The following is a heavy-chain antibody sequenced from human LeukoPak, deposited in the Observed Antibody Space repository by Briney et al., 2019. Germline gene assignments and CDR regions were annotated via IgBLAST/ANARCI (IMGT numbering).Heavy chain of an antibody. D-gene: IGHD1-14*01. CDR2: INHSGST. Sequence: SETLSLTCAVYGGSFSGYYWSWIRQPPGKGLEWIGEINHSGSTNYNPSLKSRVTISVDTSKNQFSLRLTSVTASDTAVYYCARPVRCCATTCTGPFDYWGQGTLVTVSS. V-gene: IGHV4-34*01. CDR1: GGSFSGYY. J-gene: IGHJ4*02. CDR3: ARPVRCCATTCTGPFDY.